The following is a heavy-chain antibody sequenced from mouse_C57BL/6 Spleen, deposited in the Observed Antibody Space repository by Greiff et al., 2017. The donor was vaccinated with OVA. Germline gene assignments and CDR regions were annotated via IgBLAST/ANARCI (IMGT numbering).Heavy chain of an antibody. J-gene: IGHJ3*01. Sequence: VQLQQSGPGLVKPSQSLSLTCPVTVYSITSCYYWNWIRQFPGNKLEWISYISYDGSNNYNPSLKNRISITRDTSKNQFFLKLKSVATEDTATYYCAREQLRLRYAGWGQGTLVTVSA. D-gene: IGHD3-2*02. CDR1: VYSITSCYY. CDR3: AREQLRLRYAG. CDR2: ISYDGSN. V-gene: IGHV3-6*01.